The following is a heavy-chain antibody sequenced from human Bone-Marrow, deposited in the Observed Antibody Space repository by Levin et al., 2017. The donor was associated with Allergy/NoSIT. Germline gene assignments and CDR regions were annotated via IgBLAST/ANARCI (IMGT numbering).Heavy chain of an antibody. CDR1: GFMFRNYG. CDR3: AKGYSSSWHEGDSRYYYGVDV. J-gene: IGHJ6*02. V-gene: IGHV3-30*18. D-gene: IGHD6-13*01. Sequence: GESLKISCAASGFMFRNYGRHWVRQAPGKGLEWVALIFYDGSDNSYADSVKGRFTISRDNSKNTLYLQMNSLRAEDTAVYYCAKGYSSSWHEGDSRYYYGVDVWGQGTTVTVSS. CDR2: IFYDGSDN.